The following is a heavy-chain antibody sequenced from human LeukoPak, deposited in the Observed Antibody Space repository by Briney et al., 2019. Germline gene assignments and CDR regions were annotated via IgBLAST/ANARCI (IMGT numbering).Heavy chain of an antibody. J-gene: IGHJ4*02. CDR3: AKDAHGGERGLWFGESGGDYFDY. CDR1: GFTFSSYA. Sequence: QPGGSLRLSCAASGFTFSSYAMSWVRQAPGKGLEWVSAISGSGGSTYYADSVKGRFTISRDNSKNTLYLQMNSLRAEDTAVYYCAKDAHGGERGLWFGESGGDYFDYWGQGTLVTVSS. V-gene: IGHV3-23*01. D-gene: IGHD3-10*01. CDR2: ISGSGGST.